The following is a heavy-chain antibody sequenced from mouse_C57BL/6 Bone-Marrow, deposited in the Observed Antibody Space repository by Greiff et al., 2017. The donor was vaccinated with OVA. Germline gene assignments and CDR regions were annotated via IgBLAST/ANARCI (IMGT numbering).Heavy chain of an antibody. D-gene: IGHD2-4*01. V-gene: IGHV1-39*01. CDR1: GYSFTDYT. Sequence: EVQLVESGPELVKPGASVKISCKASGYSFTDYTMNWVQQSNGKSLEWIGVINPNYGTTSYNQKFKGKATLTVDQSSSTAYMQLNSLTSDDSAVYYCAVYYCDSYRDFDVWGRGHAVTVTA. CDR2: INPNYGTT. CDR3: AVYYCDSYRDFDV. J-gene: IGHJ1*03.